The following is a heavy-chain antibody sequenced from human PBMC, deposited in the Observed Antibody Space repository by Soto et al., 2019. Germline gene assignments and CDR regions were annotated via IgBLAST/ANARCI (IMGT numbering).Heavy chain of an antibody. CDR3: ARDPTNHAEYYYYGMDV. V-gene: IGHV3-33*01. CDR1: GFTFSSYG. Sequence: GGSLRLSCAASGFTFSSYGMHWVRQAPGKGLEWVAVIWYDGSNKYYADSVKGRFTISRDNSKNTPYLQMNSLRAEDTAVYYCARDPTNHAEYYYYGMDVWGQGTTVTVSS. CDR2: IWYDGSNK. J-gene: IGHJ6*02.